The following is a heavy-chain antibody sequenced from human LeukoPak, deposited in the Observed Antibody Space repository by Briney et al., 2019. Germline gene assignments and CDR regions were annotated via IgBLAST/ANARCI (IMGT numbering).Heavy chain of an antibody. D-gene: IGHD6-19*01. Sequence: GGSLRLSCAATGLSVSTNFMSWVRQAPGKGLEWVSVIYGGGSTYYADSVKGRFTISRDTPKNTLYLQMNSLRVEDTAVYYCASWPVGWYGEDSWGQGTLVTVSS. V-gene: IGHV3-53*01. J-gene: IGHJ4*02. CDR2: IYGGGST. CDR3: ASWPVGWYGEDS. CDR1: GLSVSTNF.